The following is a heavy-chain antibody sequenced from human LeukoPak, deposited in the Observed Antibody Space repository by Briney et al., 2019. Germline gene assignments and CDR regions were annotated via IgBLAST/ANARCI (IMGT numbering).Heavy chain of an antibody. CDR2: INPNSGGT. Sequence: ASVKVSCKASGYTFTGYYMHWVRQAPGQGLEWMGWINPNSGGTNYAQKFQGRVTMTRDTSISTAYMELSRLRSDDTAVYYCARDRVTMVRGVIMYWGQGTLVTVSS. J-gene: IGHJ4*02. V-gene: IGHV1-2*02. D-gene: IGHD3-10*01. CDR3: ARDRVTMVRGVIMY. CDR1: GYTFTGYY.